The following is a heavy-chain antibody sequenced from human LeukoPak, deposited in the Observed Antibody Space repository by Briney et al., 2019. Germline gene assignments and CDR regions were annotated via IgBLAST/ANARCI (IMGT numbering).Heavy chain of an antibody. J-gene: IGHJ5*02. CDR3: ARLLSSGTIRNNWFDP. CDR1: GFTFDDYG. Sequence: GGSLRLSCAASGFTFDDYGMSWVRHAPGKGLEWVSGISWNGGTTGYVDSVKGRFTISRDNAKNSLYLQMNSLRAEDTALYYCARLLSSGTIRNNWFDPWGQGTLVTVSS. V-gene: IGHV3-20*04. CDR2: ISWNGGTT. D-gene: IGHD1-1*01.